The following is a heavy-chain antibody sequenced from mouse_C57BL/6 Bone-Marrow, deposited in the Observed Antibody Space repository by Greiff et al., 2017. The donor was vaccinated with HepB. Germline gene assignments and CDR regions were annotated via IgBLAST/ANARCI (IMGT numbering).Heavy chain of an antibody. CDR2: IHPNSGRT. D-gene: IGHD2-4*01. V-gene: IGHV1-64*01. Sequence: QVQLQQPGAELVTPGASVKLSCKASGYTFTSYWMHWVKQRPGQGLEWIGMIHPNSGRTNYNEKFKSKATLTVDKSSSTADMQLSSLTSEDSAVYYCTRRGIYDYALYDWGQGTTLTVSS. J-gene: IGHJ2*01. CDR3: TRRGIYDYALYD. CDR1: GYTFTSYW.